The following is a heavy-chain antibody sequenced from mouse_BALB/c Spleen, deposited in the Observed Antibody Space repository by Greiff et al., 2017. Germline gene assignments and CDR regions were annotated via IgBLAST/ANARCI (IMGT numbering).Heavy chain of an antibody. Sequence: VKLQESGPGLVAPSQSLSITCTVSGFSLTSYGVHWVRQPPGKGLEWLGVIWAGGSTNYNSALMSRLSISKDNSKSQVFLKMNSLQTDDTAMYYCARGALRLEAMDYWGQGTSVTVSS. CDR1: GFSLTSYG. D-gene: IGHD2-4*01. CDR2: IWAGGST. V-gene: IGHV2-9*02. CDR3: ARGALRLEAMDY. J-gene: IGHJ4*01.